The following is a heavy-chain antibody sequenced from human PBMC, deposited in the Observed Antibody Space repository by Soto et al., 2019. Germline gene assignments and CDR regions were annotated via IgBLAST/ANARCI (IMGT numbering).Heavy chain of an antibody. V-gene: IGHV2-5*02. J-gene: IGHJ4*02. CDR3: AHRVLRTVFGLVTTTAIYFDF. D-gene: IGHD3-3*01. CDR1: GFSLTTSGVG. CDR2: IYWDDDK. Sequence: QITLNESGPTVVRPTETLTLTCRFSGFSLTTSGVGVGWIRQSPGKAPEWLALIYWDDDKRYSASLRSRLTNTKDTSKNPVVLTVSDLDPTDTATYYCAHRVLRTVFGLVTTTAIYFDFCGQGTPVAVSS.